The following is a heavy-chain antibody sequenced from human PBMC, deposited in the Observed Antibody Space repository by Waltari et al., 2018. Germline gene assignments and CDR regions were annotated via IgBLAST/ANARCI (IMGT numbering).Heavy chain of an antibody. CDR1: GGSFSGYY. CDR3: ARVHYDILTGEPDAFDI. CDR2: INHRGST. V-gene: IGHV4-34*01. D-gene: IGHD3-9*01. J-gene: IGHJ3*02. Sequence: QVQLQQWGAGLLKPSETLSLTCAVYGGSFSGYYWSWIRQPPGKGLEWIGEINHRGSTNYTPSLKSRVTISVDTSKNQFSLKLSSVTAADTAVYYCARVHYDILTGEPDAFDIWGQGTMVTVSS.